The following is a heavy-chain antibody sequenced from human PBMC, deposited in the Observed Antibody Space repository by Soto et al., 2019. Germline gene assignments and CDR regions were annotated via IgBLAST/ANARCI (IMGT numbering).Heavy chain of an antibody. J-gene: IGHJ4*02. CDR3: AKDHGLTIFGVVSFDY. Sequence: GGSLRLSCAASGFTFSSYAMSWVRQAPGKGLEWVSAISGSGGSTYYADSVKGRFTISRDNSKNTLYLQMNSLRAEDTAVYYCAKDHGLTIFGVVSFDYWGQGTLVTVSS. V-gene: IGHV3-23*01. CDR2: ISGSGGST. CDR1: GFTFSSYA. D-gene: IGHD3-3*01.